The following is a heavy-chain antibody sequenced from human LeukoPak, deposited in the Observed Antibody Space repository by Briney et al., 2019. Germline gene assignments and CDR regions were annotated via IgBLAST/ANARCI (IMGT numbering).Heavy chain of an antibody. CDR1: GFTFSSYG. V-gene: IGHV3-30*02. CDR2: IRYDGSNK. Sequence: GGSLRLSCAASGFTFSSYGMHWVRQAPGKGLEWVAFIRYDGSNKYYADSVKGRFTISRDNSKNTLYLQMNSLRAEDTAVYYCARDQGPSIVGATIVYWGQGTLVTVSS. CDR3: ARDQGPSIVGATIVY. D-gene: IGHD1-26*01. J-gene: IGHJ4*02.